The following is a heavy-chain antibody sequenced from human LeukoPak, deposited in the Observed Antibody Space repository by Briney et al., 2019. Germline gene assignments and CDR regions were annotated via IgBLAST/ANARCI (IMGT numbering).Heavy chain of an antibody. J-gene: IGHJ4*02. D-gene: IGHD4-17*01. CDR3: ASSPPTVITVSYFDY. CDR1: GFTFRSYA. CDR2: LSDSGASK. Sequence: GGSLRLSCAASGFTFRSYAMTWVRQAPGKGLEWVSALSDSGASKYYADSVKGRFTISRDNSKNTLYLQMNSLRADDTAVYYCASSPPTVITVSYFDYWGQGTLVTVSS. V-gene: IGHV3-23*01.